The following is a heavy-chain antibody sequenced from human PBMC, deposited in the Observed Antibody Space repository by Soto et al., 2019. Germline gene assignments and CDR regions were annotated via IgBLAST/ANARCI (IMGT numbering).Heavy chain of an antibody. CDR3: AKGVTHCSLQN. D-gene: IGHD2-21*02. Sequence: GGSLRLSCEASGFTFSSFAMTWVRQAPGKGLEWVSAISPGTGNTYYADSVEGWFTISRDKNKNTLYLQMNTVRAEDTAVYYCAKGVTHCSLQNWGQGTLVTVSS. CDR2: ISPGTGNT. J-gene: IGHJ4*02. CDR1: GFTFSSFA. V-gene: IGHV3-23*01.